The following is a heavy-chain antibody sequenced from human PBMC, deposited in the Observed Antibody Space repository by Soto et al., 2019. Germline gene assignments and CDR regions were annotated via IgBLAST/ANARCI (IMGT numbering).Heavy chain of an antibody. CDR3: AREPRICSSTSCYNAYYYYGMGV. D-gene: IGHD2-2*01. CDR2: INPSGGST. Sequence: ASVKVSCKASGYTFTSYYMHWVRQAPGQGLEWMGIINPSGGSTSYAQKFQGRVTMTRDTSTSTVYMELSSLRSEDTAVYYCAREPRICSSTSCYNAYYYYGMGVWGQGTTVTVSS. J-gene: IGHJ6*02. CDR1: GYTFTSYY. V-gene: IGHV1-46*01.